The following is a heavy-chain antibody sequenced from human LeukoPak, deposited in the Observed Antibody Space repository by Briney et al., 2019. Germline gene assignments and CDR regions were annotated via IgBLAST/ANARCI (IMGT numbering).Heavy chain of an antibody. J-gene: IGHJ4*02. CDR2: ISGSGGST. CDR3: AKYRWDFAVTHPNDY. Sequence: PGGTLRLSCAASGFTFSSYGMSWVRQAPGKGLEWVSAISGSGGSTYYADSVKGRFTISRDNSKNTLYLQMNSLRAEDTAVYYCAKYRWDFAVTHPNDYWGQGTLVTVSS. CDR1: GFTFSSYG. V-gene: IGHV3-23*01. D-gene: IGHD4-17*01.